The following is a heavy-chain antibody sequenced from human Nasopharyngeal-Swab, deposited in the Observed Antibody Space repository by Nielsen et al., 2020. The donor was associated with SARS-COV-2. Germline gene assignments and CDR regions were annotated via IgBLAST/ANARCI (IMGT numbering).Heavy chain of an antibody. CDR3: ARDQYYDSSGYYYYGMDV. CDR2: IKQDGSEK. V-gene: IGHV3-7*01. CDR1: GFTFSSYW. J-gene: IGHJ6*02. Sequence: GESLKISCAASGFTFSSYWMSWVRQAPGKGLEWVANIKQDGSEKYYVDPVKGRFTISRDNAKNSLYLQMNSLRAEDTAVYYCARDQYYDSSGYYYYGMDVWGQGTTVTVSS. D-gene: IGHD3-22*01.